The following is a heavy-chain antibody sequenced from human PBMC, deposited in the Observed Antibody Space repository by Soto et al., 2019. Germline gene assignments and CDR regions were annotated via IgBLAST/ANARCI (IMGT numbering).Heavy chain of an antibody. V-gene: IGHV3-23*01. CDR1: GFNFINNA. J-gene: IGHJ3*02. D-gene: IGHD2-21*02. CDR2: ISASISYT. Sequence: EAQLLESGGGLVQPGGSLRLSCTASGFNFINNAMAWVRQAPGKGLEWVSTISASISYTYYADSVKGRFTISRDNSKNTVYLQMNSLRADDTAVYYCANQNTAKRAFDICGQGTMVTVSS. CDR3: ANQNTAKRAFDI.